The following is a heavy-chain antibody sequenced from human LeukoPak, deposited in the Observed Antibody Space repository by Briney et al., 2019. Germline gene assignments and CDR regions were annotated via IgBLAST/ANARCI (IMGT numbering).Heavy chain of an antibody. CDR2: INPNSGGT. CDR3: ARDGWIQLWLRKENWFDP. V-gene: IGHV1-2*02. J-gene: IGHJ5*02. D-gene: IGHD5-18*01. CDR1: GYTFTGYY. Sequence: ASVKVSCKASGYTFTGYYMHWVRQAPGQGLEWMGWINPNSGGTNYAQKFQGRVTMTRDTSISTAYMELRSLRSDDTAVYYCARDGWIQLWLRKENWFDPWGQGTLVTVSS.